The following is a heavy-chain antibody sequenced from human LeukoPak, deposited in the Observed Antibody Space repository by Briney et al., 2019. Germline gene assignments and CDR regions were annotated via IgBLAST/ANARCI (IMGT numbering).Heavy chain of an antibody. V-gene: IGHV3-11*04. D-gene: IGHD5-12*01. J-gene: IGHJ4*02. CDR1: GFTFSDYY. CDR2: IDSSGGTV. Sequence: GGSLRLSCAASGFTFSDYYISWIRQAPGKGLNWISYIDSSGGTVYYADSVKGRFTISRDNAKNSLYLQTNSLRAEDTAVYYCAKDRADSGYDGYWGQGTLVTVSS. CDR3: AKDRADSGYDGY.